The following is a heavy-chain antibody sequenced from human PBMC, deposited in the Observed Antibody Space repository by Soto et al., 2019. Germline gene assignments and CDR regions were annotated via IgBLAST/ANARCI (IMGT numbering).Heavy chain of an antibody. Sequence: EVQLLESGGGLVQPGGSLRLSCAASGFTFSSYAMSWVRQAPGKGLEWVSAISGSGGSTYYADSVKGRFTISRDNTKNTLYLQMNSLRADDTAVYYCAKGSYDFWSGYYTPYYYYGMDVWGQGTTVTVAS. J-gene: IGHJ6*02. CDR2: ISGSGGST. V-gene: IGHV3-23*01. D-gene: IGHD3-3*01. CDR1: GFTFSSYA. CDR3: AKGSYDFWSGYYTPYYYYGMDV.